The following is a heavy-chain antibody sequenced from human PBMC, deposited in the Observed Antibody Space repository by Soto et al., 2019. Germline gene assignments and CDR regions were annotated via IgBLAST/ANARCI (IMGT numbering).Heavy chain of an antibody. V-gene: IGHV1-2*04. J-gene: IGHJ6*02. D-gene: IGHD7-27*01. CDR3: ARDDRTGGGMDV. Sequence: ASVKVSCKASGYTFTGYYMHWVRQAPGQGLEWVGWINPNSGGTNYAQKFQGWVTMTRDTSISTAYMELSRLRSDDTAVYYCARDDRTGGGMDVWGQGTTVTVSS. CDR1: GYTFTGYY. CDR2: INPNSGGT.